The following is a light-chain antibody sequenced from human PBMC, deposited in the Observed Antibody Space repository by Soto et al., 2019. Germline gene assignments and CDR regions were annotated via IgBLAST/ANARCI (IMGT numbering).Light chain of an antibody. CDR1: SSDVGSYNL. J-gene: IGLJ1*01. CDR2: EGS. Sequence: QSALTQPASVSGSPGQSITISCTGTSSDVGSYNLVSWYQQHLGKAPKLMIYEGSKRPSGVSNRFSGSKSGNTASLTISGLQAEDEADYYCCSYAGSSLYVFGTGTKVTVL. V-gene: IGLV2-23*01. CDR3: CSYAGSSLYV.